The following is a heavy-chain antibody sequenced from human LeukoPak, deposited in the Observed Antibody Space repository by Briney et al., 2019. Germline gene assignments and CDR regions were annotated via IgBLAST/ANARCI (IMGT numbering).Heavy chain of an antibody. V-gene: IGHV3-23*01. Sequence: GGSLRLSCVVSGFTFNRCWMNWVRQAPGKGLEWVSAISGSGGSTYYADSVKGRFTISRDNSKNTLYLQMNSLRAEDTAVYYCAKVKTTVVSPFDYWGQGTLVTVSS. CDR2: ISGSGGST. CDR1: GFTFNRCW. CDR3: AKVKTTVVSPFDY. J-gene: IGHJ4*02. D-gene: IGHD4-23*01.